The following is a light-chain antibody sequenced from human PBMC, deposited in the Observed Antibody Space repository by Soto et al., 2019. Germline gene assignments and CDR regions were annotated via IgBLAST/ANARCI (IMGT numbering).Light chain of an antibody. CDR1: QSVSSN. V-gene: IGKV3-15*01. CDR3: QQYSISST. J-gene: IGKJ1*01. CDR2: GAS. Sequence: VVSQSASTLSVSPGERATLSCRASQSVSSNLAWYQQKPGQAPRLLIYGASTRATGIPARFSGSGSGTDFTLTINRLEPEDFAVYYCQQYSISSTFGQGTKVDIK.